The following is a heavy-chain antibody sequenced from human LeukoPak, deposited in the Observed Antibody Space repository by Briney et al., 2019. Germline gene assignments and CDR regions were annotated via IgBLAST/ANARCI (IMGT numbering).Heavy chain of an antibody. CDR3: ASQSYARFDP. CDR1: GFTFSSTW. J-gene: IGHJ5*02. D-gene: IGHD3-16*01. V-gene: IGHV3-7*01. Sequence: GGSLRLSCAASGFTFSSTWMSWVRQAPGKGLEWVGNIQPDGSEGYPVDSVKGRFTISRDNARNSLFLQMNSLRVEDTAVYYCASQSYARFDPWGQGTLVTVSS. CDR2: IQPDGSEG.